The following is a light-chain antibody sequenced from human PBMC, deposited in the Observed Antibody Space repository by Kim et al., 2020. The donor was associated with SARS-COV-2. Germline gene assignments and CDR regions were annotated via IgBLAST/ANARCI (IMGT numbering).Light chain of an antibody. V-gene: IGLV2-14*04. Sequence: GQSVNLSCTGTSSNVGGYNYVSWYQQHPGKAPKLMIYDVSKRPSGVSNRFSGSKSGNTASLTISGLQAEDEADYYCSSYTSSSTYVFGTGTKVTVL. CDR2: DVS. CDR3: SSYTSSSTYV. J-gene: IGLJ1*01. CDR1: SSNVGGYNY.